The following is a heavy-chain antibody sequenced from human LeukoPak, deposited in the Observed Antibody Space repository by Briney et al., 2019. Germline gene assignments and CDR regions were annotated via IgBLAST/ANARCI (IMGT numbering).Heavy chain of an antibody. Sequence: SETLSLTCTVSGGSISSYYWSWIRQPPGKGLEWIGYIYYSGSTNYNPSLKSRVTISVDTSENQFSLKLSSVTAADTAVYYCARVSTGYSYGSTSFDCWGQGTLVTVSS. D-gene: IGHD5-18*01. CDR1: GGSISSYY. V-gene: IGHV4-59*01. CDR2: IYYSGST. J-gene: IGHJ4*02. CDR3: ARVSTGYSYGSTSFDC.